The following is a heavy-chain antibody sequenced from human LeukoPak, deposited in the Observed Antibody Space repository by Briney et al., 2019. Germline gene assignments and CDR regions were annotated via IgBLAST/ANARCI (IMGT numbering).Heavy chain of an antibody. Sequence: ASVKVSCKASGYTFTSYGISWVRQAPGQGLEWMGWISAYNGNTNYAQKLQGRVTMTTDTSTSTVYMELRSLRSDDTAVYYCARVFIVVVPAAGYMDVWGKGTTVTVSS. J-gene: IGHJ6*03. V-gene: IGHV1-18*01. CDR2: ISAYNGNT. CDR1: GYTFTSYG. D-gene: IGHD2-2*01. CDR3: ARVFIVVVPAAGYMDV.